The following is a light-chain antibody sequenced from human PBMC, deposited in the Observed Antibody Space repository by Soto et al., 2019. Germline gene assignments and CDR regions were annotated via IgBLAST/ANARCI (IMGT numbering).Light chain of an antibody. J-gene: IGLJ2*01. V-gene: IGLV7-43*01. CDR1: TGAVTSDHH. Sequence: QAVVTQEPSLTVSPGGTVTLTCASSTGAVTSDHHPNWFQQKPGQAPMPLIYRTTNKHSWTPARFSGSLLGGKAALTLSGAQSEDEAEYYCLLYSGGVHIFGGGTKVTVL. CDR3: LLYSGGVHI. CDR2: RTT.